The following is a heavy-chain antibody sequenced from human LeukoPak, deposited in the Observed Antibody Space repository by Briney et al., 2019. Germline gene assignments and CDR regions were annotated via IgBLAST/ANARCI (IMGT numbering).Heavy chain of an antibody. Sequence: GESLKISCQGSGYSFTTYWIAWVRQMPGKGLEWMAIIYPDNSDTRYSPSFQGQVTISADKSISTAYLQWSSLKASDTAMYYCARHAAGTFYYDYYFDYWGQGTLVTVSS. CDR2: IYPDNSDT. CDR1: GYSFTTYW. CDR3: ARHAAGTFYYDYYFDY. V-gene: IGHV5-51*01. D-gene: IGHD3-22*01. J-gene: IGHJ4*02.